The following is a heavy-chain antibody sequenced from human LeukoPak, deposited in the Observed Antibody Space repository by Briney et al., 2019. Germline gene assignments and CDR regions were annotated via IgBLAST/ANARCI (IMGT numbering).Heavy chain of an antibody. CDR1: GFTFSSYG. J-gene: IGHJ6*02. CDR2: ISGDGGST. CDR3: AKDLFSGTVATPYFYYYGMDV. D-gene: IGHD6-19*01. Sequence: GRSLRLSCAASGFTFSSYGMHWVRQAPGKGLEWVSLISGDGGSTYFADSVKGRFTISRDNSKNSLYLQMNSLRTEDTALYYCAKDLFSGTVATPYFYYYGMDVWGQGTTVTVSS. V-gene: IGHV3-43*02.